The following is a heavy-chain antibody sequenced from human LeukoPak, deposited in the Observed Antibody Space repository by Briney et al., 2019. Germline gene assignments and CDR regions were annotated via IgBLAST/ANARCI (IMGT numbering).Heavy chain of an antibody. D-gene: IGHD2-15*01. J-gene: IGHJ6*02. V-gene: IGHV1-18*01. CDR1: GYTFTSYG. CDR2: ISAYNGNT. Sequence: GASVKVSCKASGYTFTSYGISWVRQAPGQGLEWMGWISAYNGNTNYAQKLQGRVAMTTDISTSTAYMELRSLRSDDTAVYYCARDGAVVVFYYYYGMDVWGQGTTVTVSS. CDR3: ARDGAVVVFYYYYGMDV.